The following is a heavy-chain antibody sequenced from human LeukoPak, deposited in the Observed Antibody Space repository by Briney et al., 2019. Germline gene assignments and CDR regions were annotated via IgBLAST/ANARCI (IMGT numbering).Heavy chain of an antibody. Sequence: GGSLRLSCAASGFTFSSNAMGWVRQAPGKGLEWVSDINSSGGRTYYADSVRGRFTISRDNSKSTLSLQMNSLRAEDTAIYYCATYRQVLLPFESWGQGTLVTVSS. V-gene: IGHV3-23*01. J-gene: IGHJ4*02. CDR1: GFTFSSNA. D-gene: IGHD2-8*02. CDR2: INSSGGRT. CDR3: ATYRQVLLPFES.